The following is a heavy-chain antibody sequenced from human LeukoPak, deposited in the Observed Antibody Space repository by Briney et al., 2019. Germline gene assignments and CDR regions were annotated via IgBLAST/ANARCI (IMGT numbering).Heavy chain of an antibody. Sequence: SVKVSCKASGYTFTSCAISWVRQAPGQGLEWMGGIIPIFGTANYAQKFQGRVTITADESTSTAYMELSSLRSEDTAVYYCARDFYYDSLQYFQHWGQGTLVTVSS. CDR2: IIPIFGTA. V-gene: IGHV1-69*13. J-gene: IGHJ1*01. CDR1: GYTFTSCA. CDR3: ARDFYYDSLQYFQH. D-gene: IGHD3-22*01.